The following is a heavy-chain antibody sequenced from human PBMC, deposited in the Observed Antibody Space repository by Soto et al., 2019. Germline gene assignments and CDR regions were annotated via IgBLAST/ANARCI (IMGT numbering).Heavy chain of an antibody. Sequence: WASVKVSCKASGYTFTSYAMHWVRQAPGQRLEWMGWINAGNGNTKYSQKFQGRVTITRDTSASTAYMELSSLRSEDTAVYYCTRSAMVRGVSSIDYWGQGTLVTVSS. J-gene: IGHJ4*02. CDR3: TRSAMVRGVSSIDY. D-gene: IGHD3-10*01. CDR1: GYTFTSYA. CDR2: INAGNGNT. V-gene: IGHV1-3*01.